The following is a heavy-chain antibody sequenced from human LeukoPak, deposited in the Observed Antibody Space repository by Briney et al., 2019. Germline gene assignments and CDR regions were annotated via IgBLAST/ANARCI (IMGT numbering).Heavy chain of an antibody. Sequence: QPGRSLRLSCAASGFTFSSYAMHWVRQAPGKGLEWVSYISSSSSTISYADSVKGRFTISRDNAKNSLYLQMNSLRDEDTAVYYCARDVSGGSCYLGCWFDPWGQGTLVTVSS. CDR1: GFTFSSYA. D-gene: IGHD2-15*01. V-gene: IGHV3-48*02. CDR2: ISSSSSTI. J-gene: IGHJ5*02. CDR3: ARDVSGGSCYLGCWFDP.